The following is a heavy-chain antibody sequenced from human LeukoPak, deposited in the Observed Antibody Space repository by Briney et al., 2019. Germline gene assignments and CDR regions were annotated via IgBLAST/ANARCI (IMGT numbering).Heavy chain of an antibody. CDR3: ARDCSSTSCYLY. CDR2: INPNSGGT. D-gene: IGHD2-2*01. V-gene: IGHV1-2*02. Sequence: ASVKVSCKASGYTFTGYYMHWVRQAPGQGLEWMGWINPNSGGTNYAQKFQGRVTMTRDTSISTAYMELSRLRSDDTAVYYCARDCSSTSCYLYWGQGTLVTVSS. J-gene: IGHJ4*02. CDR1: GYTFTGYY.